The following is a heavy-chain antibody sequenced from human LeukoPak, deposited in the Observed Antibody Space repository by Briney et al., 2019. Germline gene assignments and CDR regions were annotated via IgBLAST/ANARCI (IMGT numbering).Heavy chain of an antibody. V-gene: IGHV4-4*02. D-gene: IGHD3-16*01. CDR2: MYHSGST. Sequence: PSGILSLTCAVSGGSISSSNWWSWVRQPPGKGLEWIGEMYHSGSTNYNPSLKSRVTISVDKSKNQFSLKLNSVTAADTAVYYCARAPAAGGAFDIWGQGTMVTVSS. CDR3: ARAPAAGGAFDI. CDR1: GGSISSSNW. J-gene: IGHJ3*02.